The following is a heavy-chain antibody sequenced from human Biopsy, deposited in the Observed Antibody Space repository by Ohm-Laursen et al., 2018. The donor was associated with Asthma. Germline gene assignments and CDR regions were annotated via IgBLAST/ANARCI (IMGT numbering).Heavy chain of an antibody. CDR2: IIPIFGTA. D-gene: IGHD6-13*01. CDR3: ARDFLFQHGSSWYYYYYGMDV. Sequence: GSSVKVSCKASGGTFSSYAISWARQAPGQGLEWMGGIIPIFGTANYAQKFQGRVTITADESTSTAYMELSSLRSEDTAVDYCARDFLFQHGSSWYYYYYGMDVWGQGTTVTVSS. CDR1: GGTFSSYA. V-gene: IGHV1-69*01. J-gene: IGHJ6*02.